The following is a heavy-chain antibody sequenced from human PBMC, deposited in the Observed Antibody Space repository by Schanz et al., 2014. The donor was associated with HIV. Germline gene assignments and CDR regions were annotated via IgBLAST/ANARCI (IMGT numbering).Heavy chain of an antibody. CDR3: ARIRTKGVTGTYD. V-gene: IGHV1-2*02. CDR2: INPNNGVT. D-gene: IGHD1-1*01. J-gene: IGHJ4*02. Sequence: QVQLVQSEAEVKKPGASVKVSCKTSGYTFTGYYMHWVRQAPGQGLECMGWINPNNGVTNYAEEFQDRVTMTRDTSISTAYLELSRMTLDDTAVYYCARIRTKGVTGTYDWGQGTLVRVSS. CDR1: GYTFTGYY.